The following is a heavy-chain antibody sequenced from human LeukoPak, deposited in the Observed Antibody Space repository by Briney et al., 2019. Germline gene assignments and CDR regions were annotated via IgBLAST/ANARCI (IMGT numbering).Heavy chain of an antibody. V-gene: IGHV4-59*08. CDR1: GGSISSYY. J-gene: IGHJ6*02. CDR3: ARHQHAGREHYYGIDV. Sequence: PSETLSLTCTVSGGSISSYYWSWIRQPPGKGLEWIGYIYYSGSTNYNPSLKSRLTISVDTSRNQFSLRLSSVTAADTAVYYCARHQHAGREHYYGIDVWGQGTTVSVSS. D-gene: IGHD1-26*01. CDR2: IYYSGST.